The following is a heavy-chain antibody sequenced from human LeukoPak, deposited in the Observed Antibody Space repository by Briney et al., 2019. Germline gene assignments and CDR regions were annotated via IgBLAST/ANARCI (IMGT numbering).Heavy chain of an antibody. CDR2: IYNSGAKI. CDR3: AKDVAPDSGWDLDY. CDR1: GFTFSTYS. Sequence: GGSLRLSCAASGFTFSTYSMTWVRQAPGKGLEWVSSIYNSGAKIFYADSVKGRFTISRDNSKNMLYLQMNSLRVEDTAVYYCAKDVAPDSGWDLDYWGQGTLVTVSS. D-gene: IGHD6-19*01. V-gene: IGHV3-23*01. J-gene: IGHJ4*02.